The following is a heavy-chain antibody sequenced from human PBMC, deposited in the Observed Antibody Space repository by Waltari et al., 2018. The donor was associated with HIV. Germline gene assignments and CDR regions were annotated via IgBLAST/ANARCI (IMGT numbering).Heavy chain of an antibody. CDR3: VREFNPRTTTSYYFDY. V-gene: IGHV3-66*01. CDR2: ITDTGTT. Sequence: RVAESGGGSVQPGGSLRLSCAASGFPVRTNYLGWVRQAPGKGLEWVSLITDTGTTYYADSVKGRFTISRDTSSNTVHLQMISLGAEDTAVYFCVREFNPRTTTSYYFDYWGQGTLVTVSS. D-gene: IGHD4-17*01. CDR1: GFPVRTNY. J-gene: IGHJ4*02.